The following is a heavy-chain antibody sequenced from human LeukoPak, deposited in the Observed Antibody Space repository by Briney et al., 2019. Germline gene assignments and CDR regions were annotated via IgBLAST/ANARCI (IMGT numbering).Heavy chain of an antibody. Sequence: GGSLRLSCAASGFDFNTYSMNWVRQAPGKGLEWVALIWYDGSNKYYTDSVKGRLTISRDNSKNTLYLQMNSLRAEDTAIYYCAREGPRGNSQFDYWGQGTLVTVSS. J-gene: IGHJ4*02. CDR1: GFDFNTYS. CDR2: IWYDGSNK. D-gene: IGHD2/OR15-2a*01. V-gene: IGHV3-33*08. CDR3: AREGPRGNSQFDY.